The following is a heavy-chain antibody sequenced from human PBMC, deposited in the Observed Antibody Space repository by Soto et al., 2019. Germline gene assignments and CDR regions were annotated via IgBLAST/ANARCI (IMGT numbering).Heavy chain of an antibody. J-gene: IGHJ2*01. CDR1: GFTVSSSY. D-gene: IGHD1-26*01. V-gene: IGHV3-66*04. CDR3: ARQVGFYWYFDL. Sequence: EVQLVESGGGLVQPGGSLRLSCAASGFTVSSSYMGWVRQAPGKGLEWLSAIYREGNTYYADSVKGRFTIYRDNPKDILYLQMNSLRADDTAIYYCARQVGFYWYFDLWGRGTLVTVSS. CDR2: IYREGNT.